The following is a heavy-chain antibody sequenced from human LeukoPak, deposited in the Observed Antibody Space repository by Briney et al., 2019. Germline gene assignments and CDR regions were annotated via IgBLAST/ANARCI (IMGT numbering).Heavy chain of an antibody. J-gene: IGHJ6*02. CDR3: ARDPYSSGWYEYGMDV. CDR1: GFTFSDYY. V-gene: IGHV3-11*01. CDR2: ISSSGSTI. D-gene: IGHD6-19*01. Sequence: GGSLRLSCAASGFTFSDYYMSWIRQAPGKGLEWVSYISSSGSTIYYADSVKGRLTISRDNAKNSLYLQMNSLRAEDTAVYYCARDPYSSGWYEYGMDVWGQGTTVTVSS.